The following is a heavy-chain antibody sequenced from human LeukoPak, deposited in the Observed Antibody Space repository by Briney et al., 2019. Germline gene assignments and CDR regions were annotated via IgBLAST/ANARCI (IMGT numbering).Heavy chain of an antibody. V-gene: IGHV3-49*04. Sequence: PGRSLRPSCTASGFTFGDYAVSWVRQAPGEGLEWVAFIRSKAYGGTTEYAASVKGRFTISRDDSKSIAYLQMNSLKTEDTAVYYCIRVKYDSSGWYFFDSWGQGTLVTVSS. J-gene: IGHJ4*02. D-gene: IGHD6-19*01. CDR3: IRVKYDSSGWYFFDS. CDR1: GFTFGDYA. CDR2: IRSKAYGGTT.